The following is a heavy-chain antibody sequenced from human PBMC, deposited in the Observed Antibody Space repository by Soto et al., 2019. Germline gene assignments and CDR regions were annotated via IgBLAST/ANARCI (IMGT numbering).Heavy chain of an antibody. J-gene: IGHJ4*02. D-gene: IGHD1-26*01. CDR2: TNQDGSEK. V-gene: IGHV3-7*04. CDR1: ESTVRRDW. CDR3: SGGVGDAF. Sequence: EVHLVESGGGLVQTGGSLRLSCAISESTVRRDWMNWVRQAPGKGLEWVAHTNQDGSEKYYVDSVKGRFTITRDNAKNTLSLHMNSLRVGDTAMYYCSGGVGDAFWGQGTLVTVSS.